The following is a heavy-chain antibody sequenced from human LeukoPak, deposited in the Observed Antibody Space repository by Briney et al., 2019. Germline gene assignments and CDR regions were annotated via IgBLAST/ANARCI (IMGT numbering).Heavy chain of an antibody. CDR1: GFTFSSYG. D-gene: IGHD6-19*01. V-gene: IGHV3-30*02. CDR2: IRYDGSNK. J-gene: IGHJ4*02. CDR3: AKDRRVGSGWLPTSPDY. Sequence: PGGSLRLSCAASGFTFSSYGMHWVRQAPGKGLEWVAFIRYDGSNKYYADSVKGRFTISRDNSKNTLYLQMSSLRAEDTAVYYCAKDRRVGSGWLPTSPDYWGQGTLVTVSS.